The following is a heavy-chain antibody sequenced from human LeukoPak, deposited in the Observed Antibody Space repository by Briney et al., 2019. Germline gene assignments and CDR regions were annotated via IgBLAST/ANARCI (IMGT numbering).Heavy chain of an antibody. Sequence: GALRLSCEASGFSFSTYAMSWVRQAPGKGLEWVSGISDSGSGTYYAGSVKGRFTISRDNSKNTLYLQLNSLRAEDTAVYYCAKGNPPGDYWGQGTLVSVSS. CDR3: AKGNPPGDY. CDR2: ISDSGSGT. J-gene: IGHJ4*02. CDR1: GFSFSTYA. V-gene: IGHV3-23*01.